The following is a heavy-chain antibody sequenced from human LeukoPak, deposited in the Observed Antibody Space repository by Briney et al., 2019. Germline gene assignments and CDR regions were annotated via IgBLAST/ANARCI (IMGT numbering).Heavy chain of an antibody. Sequence: GGSLRLSCAASGFTLSSYEMNWVRQAPGKGLEWVSYISSSGSTIYYADSVKGRFTISRDDAKNSLYLQMNSLRAEDTAVYYCAELGITMIGGVWGKGTTVTISS. J-gene: IGHJ6*04. V-gene: IGHV3-48*03. CDR2: ISSSGSTI. CDR3: AELGITMIGGV. D-gene: IGHD3-10*02. CDR1: GFTLSSYE.